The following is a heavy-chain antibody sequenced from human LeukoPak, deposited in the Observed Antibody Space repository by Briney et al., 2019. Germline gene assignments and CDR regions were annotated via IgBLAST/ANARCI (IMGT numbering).Heavy chain of an antibody. J-gene: IGHJ4*02. Sequence: SQTLSLTCAISGDSVSSNSAAWNWIRQSPSRGLEWLERTYYRSKWYNDYAVSVKSRITINPDTSKNQFSLQLNSVTPEDTAVYYCARFLPYYDSSGYQGHFDYWGQGTLVTVSS. CDR1: GDSVSSNSAA. CDR2: TYYRSKWYN. D-gene: IGHD3-22*01. V-gene: IGHV6-1*01. CDR3: ARFLPYYDSSGYQGHFDY.